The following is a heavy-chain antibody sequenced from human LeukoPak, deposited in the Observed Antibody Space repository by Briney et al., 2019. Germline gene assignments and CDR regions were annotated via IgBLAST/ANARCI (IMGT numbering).Heavy chain of an antibody. Sequence: GGSLRLSCTASGFAFGSYAMYWVRQAPGKGLEWVSGIFGSGGSAHYADSVKGRFTISRDNSKNTVYLEMNSLGVEDTAVYFCAKTAVGYSSGRFPGWPADYWGQGTLVTVSS. CDR2: IFGSGGSA. J-gene: IGHJ4*02. CDR3: AKTAVGYSSGRFPGWPADY. CDR1: GFAFGSYA. V-gene: IGHV3-23*01. D-gene: IGHD2-15*01.